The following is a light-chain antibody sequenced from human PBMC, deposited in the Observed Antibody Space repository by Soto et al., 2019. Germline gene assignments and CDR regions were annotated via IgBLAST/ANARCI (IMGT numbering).Light chain of an antibody. CDR1: QRITSN. V-gene: IGKV3-15*01. CDR3: QHYNNWPPWT. CDR2: GAS. Sequence: EIVLTQSPVTLSLSPGDRATLSCRASQRITSNFLAWYQQKPGQAPRLLIYGASTRATGVPARFSGSASGTEFTLTISSLQSEDFAVYYCQHYNNWPPWTFGQGTKVDIK. J-gene: IGKJ1*01.